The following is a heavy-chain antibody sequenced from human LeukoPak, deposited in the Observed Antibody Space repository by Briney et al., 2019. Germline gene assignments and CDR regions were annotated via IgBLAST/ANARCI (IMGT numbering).Heavy chain of an antibody. J-gene: IGHJ5*02. D-gene: IGHD3-10*01. CDR1: GGSISSYY. CDR2: IYYSGST. CDR3: ARDVYGSGRSLINWFDP. Sequence: PSETLSLTCTVSGGSISSYYWSWIRQPPGKGLEWIGYIYYSGSTNYNPSLKSRVTISVDTSKNQFSLKLSSVTAADTAVYYCARDVYGSGRSLINWFDPWGQGTLVTVSS. V-gene: IGHV4-59*01.